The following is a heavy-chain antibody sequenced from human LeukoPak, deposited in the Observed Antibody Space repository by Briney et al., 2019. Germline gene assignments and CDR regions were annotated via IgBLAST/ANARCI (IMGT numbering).Heavy chain of an antibody. CDR2: IKQDGSEK. V-gene: IGHV3-7*01. D-gene: IGHD3-3*01. CDR3: ARDKGLRFLEWLFSLPDY. Sequence: PGGSLRLSCAASGFTFSSYWMSWVRQAPGKGLEWVANIKQDGSEKYYVDSVKGRFTISRDNAKNSLYLQMNSLRAEDTAVYYCARDKGLRFLEWLFSLPDYWGQGTLVTVSS. J-gene: IGHJ4*02. CDR1: GFTFSSYW.